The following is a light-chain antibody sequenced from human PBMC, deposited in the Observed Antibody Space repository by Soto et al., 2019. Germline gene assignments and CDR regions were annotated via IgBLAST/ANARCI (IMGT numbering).Light chain of an antibody. J-gene: IGKJ3*01. Sequence: DIQMTQSPSSLSASVGDRVTITCRASRSISNYLSWYQQRPGKAPKLLIYAASRLQTGVPSRFSGSGSGTDFTLTISSLQPEDFATYYCQQSYSSLFTFGPGTRVDI. CDR1: RSISNY. CDR2: AAS. CDR3: QQSYSSLFT. V-gene: IGKV1-39*01.